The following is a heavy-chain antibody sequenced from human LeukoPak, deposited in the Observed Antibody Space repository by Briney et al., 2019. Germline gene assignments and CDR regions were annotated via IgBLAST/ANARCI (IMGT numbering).Heavy chain of an antibody. D-gene: IGHD3-9*01. CDR3: ARLHHDVLTGPFDY. V-gene: IGHV3-66*04. CDR1: GITVSTNY. CDR2: IYSGGGT. Sequence: GGSLRLSCAASGITVSTNYMSWVRQAPGKGLEWVSIIYSGGGTYYADSVKGRFTISRENSKNTLWLQMNSLRAEDTAVYYCARLHHDVLTGPFDYWGQGTLVTVSS. J-gene: IGHJ4*02.